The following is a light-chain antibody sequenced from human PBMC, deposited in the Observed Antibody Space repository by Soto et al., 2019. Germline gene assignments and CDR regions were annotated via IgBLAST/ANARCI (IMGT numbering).Light chain of an antibody. V-gene: IGLV7-46*01. J-gene: IGLJ3*02. Sequence: QAVVTQEPSLTVSPGGTVTLTCGSSTGAVTSGHYPYWFQQKPGQAPRTLIYNTSDTQSWTPARFSGSLLGGKAALTLSGAQPEDEADYYCLLSYSTTGVFGAGTKLTVL. CDR2: NTS. CDR1: TGAVTSGHY. CDR3: LLSYSTTGV.